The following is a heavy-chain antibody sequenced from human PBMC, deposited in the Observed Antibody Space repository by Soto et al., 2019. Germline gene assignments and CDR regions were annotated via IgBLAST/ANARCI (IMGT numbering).Heavy chain of an antibody. CDR3: ARGLSARGIAARIPYFDY. CDR1: GFTFSSYD. CDR2: IGTAGDT. V-gene: IGHV3-13*01. J-gene: IGHJ4*02. D-gene: IGHD6-6*01. Sequence: GGSLRLSCAASGFTFSSYDMHWVRQATGKGLEWVSAIGTAGDTYYPGSVKGRFTISRENAKNSLYLQMNSLRAGDTAVYYCARGLSARGIAARIPYFDYWGQGTLVTVSS.